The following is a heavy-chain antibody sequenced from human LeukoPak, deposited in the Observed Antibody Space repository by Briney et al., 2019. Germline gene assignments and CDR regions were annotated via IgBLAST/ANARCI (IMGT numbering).Heavy chain of an antibody. CDR2: ISSSSGTI. D-gene: IGHD2-21*02. J-gene: IGHJ4*02. CDR1: GFSFSSYS. Sequence: GGSLRLSCAASGFSFSSYSMNWVRQAPGKGLEWVSYISSSSGTIYYADSVKGRFTISRDNAKNSLYLQMNSLRDEDTAVYYCARERVVVTAVHYSDYWGQGSLVTVSS. CDR3: ARERVVVTAVHYSDY. V-gene: IGHV3-48*02.